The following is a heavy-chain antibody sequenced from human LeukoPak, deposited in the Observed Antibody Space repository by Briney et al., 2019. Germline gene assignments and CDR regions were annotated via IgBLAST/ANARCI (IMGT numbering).Heavy chain of an antibody. D-gene: IGHD3-10*01. Sequence: GGSLRLSCTASGFTFSSYAMNWVRQAPGKGLEWVSGIGAGGTFTYYADSVKGRFTISRDNSRNTVYLQMNSLRADDTAVYYCARTVTMVRGVIAEYNWFDPWGQGTLVTVSS. CDR3: ARTVTMVRGVIAEYNWFDP. V-gene: IGHV3-23*01. CDR1: GFTFSSYA. J-gene: IGHJ5*02. CDR2: IGAGGTFT.